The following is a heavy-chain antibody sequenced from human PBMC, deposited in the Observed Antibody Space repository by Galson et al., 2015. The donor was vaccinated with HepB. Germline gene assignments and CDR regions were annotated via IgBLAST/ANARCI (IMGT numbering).Heavy chain of an antibody. J-gene: IGHJ5*02. CDR2: IYTSGST. Sequence: LSLTCTVSGGSISSGSYYWSWIRQPAGKGLEWIGRIYTSGSTNYNPSLKSRVTMSVDTSKNQFSLKLSSVTAADTAVYYCARDFSYYDFWSGLGWFDPWGQGTLVTVSS. CDR1: GGSISSGSYY. V-gene: IGHV4-61*02. CDR3: ARDFSYYDFWSGLGWFDP. D-gene: IGHD3-3*01.